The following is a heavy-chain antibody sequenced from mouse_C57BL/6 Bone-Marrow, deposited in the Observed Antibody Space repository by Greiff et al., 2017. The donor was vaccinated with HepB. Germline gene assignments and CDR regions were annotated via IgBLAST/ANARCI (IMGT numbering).Heavy chain of an antibody. D-gene: IGHD1-1*01. CDR1: GFTFSSYA. J-gene: IGHJ2*01. Sequence: EVKLMESGGGLVKPGGSLKLSCAASGFTFSSYAMSWVRQTPEKRLEWVATISDGGSYTYYPENVKGRFTISRDNAKNNLYLQMSQLKSEDTAMYYCARGEANYYGSSYYCDYWGQGTTLTVSS. V-gene: IGHV5-4*03. CDR3: ARGEANYYGSSYYCDY. CDR2: ISDGGSYT.